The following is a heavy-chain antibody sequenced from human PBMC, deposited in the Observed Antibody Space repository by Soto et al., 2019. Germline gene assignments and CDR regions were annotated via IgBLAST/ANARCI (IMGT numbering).Heavy chain of an antibody. V-gene: IGHV1-69*13. CDR1: GGTFSTSA. D-gene: IGHD3-3*02. J-gene: IGHJ6*02. CDR2: IMPIFRTP. CDR3: ARDKDRQQLGGNYYYMLDV. Sequence: QVQLEQSGAEVKKPGSSVKVSCKASGGTFSTSAISWVRQAPGQGLEWMGGIMPIFRTPDYAQKFQGRVTITADEATSTDYMELSGLRSDDTAVYYCARDKDRQQLGGNYYYMLDVWGQGTTVTVSS.